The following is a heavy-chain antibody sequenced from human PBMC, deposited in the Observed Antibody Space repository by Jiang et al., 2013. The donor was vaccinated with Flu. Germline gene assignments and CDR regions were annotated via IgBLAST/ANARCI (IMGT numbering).Heavy chain of an antibody. V-gene: IGHV1-2*02. D-gene: IGHD4-17*01. CDR3: ARGGATVTKGYEDYFDY. J-gene: IGHJ4*02. CDR1: GYTFTGYY. CDR2: INPNSGGT. Sequence: VQLVESGAEVKKPGASVKVSCKASGYTFTGYYMHWVRQAPGQGLEWMGWINPNSGGTNYAQKFQGRVTMTRDTSISTAYMELSRLRSDDTAVYYCARGGATVTKGYEDYFDYWGQGTLVTVSS.